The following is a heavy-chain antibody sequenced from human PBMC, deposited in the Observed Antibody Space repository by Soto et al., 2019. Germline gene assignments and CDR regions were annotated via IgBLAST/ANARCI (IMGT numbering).Heavy chain of an antibody. J-gene: IGHJ4*02. Sequence: EVHLLESGGGLIPPGGSLRLSCAASGFTFNTYAMSWVRLAPGKGLEWVSTLSGNGASTYYADSVTGRFTVSRDNSKNTLYLQMNSLSAEDTAVYFCAKPYRDDFHYFDSWGQGTLVTVSS. CDR1: GFTFNTYA. CDR2: LSGNGAST. V-gene: IGHV3-23*01. CDR3: AKPYRDDFHYFDS. D-gene: IGHD3-16*02.